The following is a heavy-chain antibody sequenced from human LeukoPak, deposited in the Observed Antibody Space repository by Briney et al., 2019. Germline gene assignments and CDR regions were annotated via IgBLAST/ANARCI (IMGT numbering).Heavy chain of an antibody. CDR1: GGSISSYY. Sequence: SETLSLTCTVSGGSISSYYWSWIRQPPGKGLEWIGYIYYSGSTNYNPSLKSRVTISVDTSKNQSSLKLSSVTAADTAVYYCARDIAAAGTHFDYWGQGTLVTVSS. J-gene: IGHJ4*02. CDR2: IYYSGST. V-gene: IGHV4-59*01. CDR3: ARDIAAAGTHFDY. D-gene: IGHD6-13*01.